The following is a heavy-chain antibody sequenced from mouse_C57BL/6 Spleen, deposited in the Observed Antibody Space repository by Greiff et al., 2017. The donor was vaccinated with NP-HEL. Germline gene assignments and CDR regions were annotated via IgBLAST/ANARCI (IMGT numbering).Heavy chain of an antibody. CDR2: INPGSGGT. V-gene: IGHV1-54*01. Sequence: VQLQQSGAELVRPGTSVKVSCKASGYAFTNYLIEWVKQRPGQGLEWIGVINPGSGGTNYNEKFKGKATLTADKSSSTAYMQLSSLTSEDSAVYFCARRRQLRPYYFDYWGQGTTLTVSS. D-gene: IGHD3-2*02. CDR1: GYAFTNYL. J-gene: IGHJ2*01. CDR3: ARRRQLRPYYFDY.